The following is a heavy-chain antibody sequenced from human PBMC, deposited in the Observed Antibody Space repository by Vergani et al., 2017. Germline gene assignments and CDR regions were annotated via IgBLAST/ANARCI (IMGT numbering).Heavy chain of an antibody. CDR3: AGCNSACPSSGMAV. CDR2: VYTSGST. V-gene: IGHV4-61*02. CDR1: GGSISSRTSY. J-gene: IGHJ6*02. D-gene: IGHD2/OR15-2a*01. Sequence: QVQLQESGPGLVKPSQTLSLTCTVSGGSISSRTSYWSWIRQPAGKGLEWIGSVYTSGSTNYNPSLKSRVTMSVDTSKNQFSLKLSSVTATDTAVYYCAGCNSACPSSGMAVLRQRATVIVSS.